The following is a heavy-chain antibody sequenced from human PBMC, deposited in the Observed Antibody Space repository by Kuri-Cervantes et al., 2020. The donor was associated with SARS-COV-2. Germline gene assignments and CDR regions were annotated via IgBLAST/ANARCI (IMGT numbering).Heavy chain of an antibody. Sequence: GGSLRLSCKASGDSFDYRFLHWVRQAPGQPLEWMGRITPFNGNTNYAQRFQDRVTITRDRSMSTAYMELSSLRSDDTAMYYCARSGPGAISREDGACDIWGQGTMVTVSS. CDR2: ITPFNGNT. CDR3: ARSGPGAISREDGACDI. D-gene: IGHD5-24*01. V-gene: IGHV1-45*01. J-gene: IGHJ3*02. CDR1: GDSFDYRF.